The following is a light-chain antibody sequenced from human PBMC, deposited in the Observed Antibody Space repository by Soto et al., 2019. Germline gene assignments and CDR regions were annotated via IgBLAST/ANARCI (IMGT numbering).Light chain of an antibody. J-gene: IGLJ1*01. V-gene: IGLV2-14*01. CDR2: EVS. CDR1: SSDVGGYDC. CDR3: SSYTSSSTYV. Sequence: QSVLTQPASVSGSPGQSITISCTGTSSDVGGYDCVSWYQQHPGKAPKLMIYEVSNRPSGVSIRFSGSKSGNTASLTISGLQAEDEADYYCSSYTSSSTYVFGTGTKVTVL.